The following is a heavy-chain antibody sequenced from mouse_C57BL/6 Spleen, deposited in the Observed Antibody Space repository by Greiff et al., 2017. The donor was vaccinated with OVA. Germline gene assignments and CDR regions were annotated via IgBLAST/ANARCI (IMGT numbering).Heavy chain of an antibody. CDR2: IYPGSGST. Sequence: VQLQQPGAELVKPGASVKMSCKASGYTFTSYWITWVKQRPGQGLEWIGDIYPGSGSTNYNEKFKSKATLTVDTSSSTAYMQLSSLTSEDSAVYYCARVYYYGNSYGYFDVWGTGTTVTVSS. J-gene: IGHJ1*03. D-gene: IGHD1-1*01. CDR3: ARVYYYGNSYGYFDV. CDR1: GYTFTSYW. V-gene: IGHV1-55*01.